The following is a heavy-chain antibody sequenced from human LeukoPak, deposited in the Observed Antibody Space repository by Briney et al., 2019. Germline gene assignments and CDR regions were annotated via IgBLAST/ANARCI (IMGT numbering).Heavy chain of an antibody. J-gene: IGHJ4*02. D-gene: IGHD3-10*01. Sequence: SETLSLTCAVSGGSISSSNWWNWVRQPPGKGLEWIGEIYHSGSTNYNPSLKSRVTISVDKSKNQFSLKLSSVTAADTAVYYCGGVYYSSGGLDWWGQGPLVPVPS. V-gene: IGHV4-4*02. CDR2: IYHSGST. CDR1: GGSISSSNW. CDR3: GGVYYSSGGLDW.